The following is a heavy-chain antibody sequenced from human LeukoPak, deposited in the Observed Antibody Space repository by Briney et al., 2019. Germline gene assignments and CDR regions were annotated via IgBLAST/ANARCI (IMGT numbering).Heavy chain of an antibody. V-gene: IGHV1-3*01. J-gene: IGHJ4*02. CDR1: GYTFTSYY. CDR3: ARDRSSGWSEMDGFGY. D-gene: IGHD6-19*01. CDR2: INAGNGNT. Sequence: ASVKVSCTASGYTFTSYYMHWVRQAPGQRLEWMGWINAGNGNTKYSQKFQGRVTITRDTSASTAYMELSSLRSEDTAVYYCARDRSSGWSEMDGFGYWGQGTLVTVSS.